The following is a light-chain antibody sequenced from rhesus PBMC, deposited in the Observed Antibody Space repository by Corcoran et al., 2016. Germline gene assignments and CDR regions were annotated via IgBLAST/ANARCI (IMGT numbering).Light chain of an antibody. CDR3: QHSYGTTFT. V-gene: IGKV1-74*01. CDR1: ENVNNY. Sequence: DIQMTQSPSSLSASVGDRVTITCRASENVNNYLNWYQQKPGKAPKLLIYKASTLQSGVPSRLSGSGAGTEYTFTISRLQSEDVATDYCQHSYGTTFTFGPGTKLDIK. J-gene: IGKJ3*01. CDR2: KAS.